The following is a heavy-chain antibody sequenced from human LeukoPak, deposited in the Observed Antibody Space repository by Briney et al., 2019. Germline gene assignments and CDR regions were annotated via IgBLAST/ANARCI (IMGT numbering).Heavy chain of an antibody. V-gene: IGHV1-24*01. CDR1: GYTLTELS. CDR3: ATDAGTYYYDSSGYPLGY. J-gene: IGHJ4*02. D-gene: IGHD3-22*01. CDR2: FDPEDGET. Sequence: ASVKVSCKVSGYTLTELSMHWVRQAPGKGLEWMGGFDPEDGETIYAQKFQGRVTMTEDTSTDTDYMELSSLRSEDTAVYYCATDAGTYYYDSSGYPLGYWGQGTLVTVSS.